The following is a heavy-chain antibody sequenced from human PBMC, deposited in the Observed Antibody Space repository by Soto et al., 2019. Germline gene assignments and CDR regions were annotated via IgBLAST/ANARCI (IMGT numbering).Heavy chain of an antibody. CDR3: AWASGSSYWFDP. CDR1: GYTFTSYG. V-gene: IGHV1-18*01. D-gene: IGHD1-26*01. Sequence: QVHLVQSGAEVKKPGASVKVSCKASGYTFTSYGISWVRQAPGQGLEWMGWISAYNGNTNYAQKLQGRVTMTTDTSTSTAYRELRSLRSDDKAVYYCAWASGSSYWFDPWGQGTLVTVSS. J-gene: IGHJ5*02. CDR2: ISAYNGNT.